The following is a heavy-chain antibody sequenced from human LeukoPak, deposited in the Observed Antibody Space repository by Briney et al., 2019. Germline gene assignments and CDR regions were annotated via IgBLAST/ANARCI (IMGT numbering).Heavy chain of an antibody. Sequence: PGGSLRLSCAASGFTFSSYWMSWVRQAPGKGLEWVANIKQDGSEKYYVDSVKGRFTISRDNAKNSLYLQMNSLRAEDTAVYHCARDKRFGELFPADYWGQGTLVTVSS. CDR3: ARDKRFGELFPADY. J-gene: IGHJ4*02. V-gene: IGHV3-7*01. CDR2: IKQDGSEK. CDR1: GFTFSSYW. D-gene: IGHD3-10*01.